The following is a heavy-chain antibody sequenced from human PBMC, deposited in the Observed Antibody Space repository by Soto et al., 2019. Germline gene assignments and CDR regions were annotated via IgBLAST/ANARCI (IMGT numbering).Heavy chain of an antibody. Sequence: LRLSCAASGFTFSSYSMNWVRQAPGKGLEWVSSISSSSSYIYYADSVKGRFTISRDNAKNSLYLQMNSLRAEDTAVYYCARVHSRAAAGTTPLYWGQGTLVTVSS. V-gene: IGHV3-21*01. CDR3: ARVHSRAAAGTTPLY. CDR2: ISSSSSYI. D-gene: IGHD6-13*01. J-gene: IGHJ4*02. CDR1: GFTFSSYS.